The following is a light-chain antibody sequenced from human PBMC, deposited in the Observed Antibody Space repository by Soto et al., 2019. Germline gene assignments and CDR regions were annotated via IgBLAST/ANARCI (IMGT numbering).Light chain of an antibody. CDR2: LSSDGSH. CDR1: SGHNSYA. J-gene: IGLJ2*01. CDR3: QTWDTGARVV. Sequence: QSVLTQSPSASASLGASVKLTCTLSSGHNSYAIAWHQQQPEKGPRYLMKLSSDGSHSKGDGIPDRFSGSSSGAERYLTISSLQSEDEADYYCQTWDTGARVVFGGGTKLTVL. V-gene: IGLV4-69*01.